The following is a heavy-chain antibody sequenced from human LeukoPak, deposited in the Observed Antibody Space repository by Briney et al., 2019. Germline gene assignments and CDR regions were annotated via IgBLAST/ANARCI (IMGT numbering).Heavy chain of an antibody. CDR3: ARDRGFMAYYYYMDV. CDR2: INPSGGST. CDR1: GYTFTSYY. D-gene: IGHD3-10*01. J-gene: IGHJ6*03. V-gene: IGHV1-46*01. Sequence: ASVKVSCKASGYTFTSYYMHWVRQAPGQGLEWMGIINPSGGSTSYAQKFQGRVTMTRDTSTSTVYMELSRLRSDDTAVYYCARDRGFMAYYYYMDVWGKGTTVTVSS.